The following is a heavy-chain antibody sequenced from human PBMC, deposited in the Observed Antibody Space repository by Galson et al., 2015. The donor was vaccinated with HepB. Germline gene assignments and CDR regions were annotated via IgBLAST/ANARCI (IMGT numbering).Heavy chain of an antibody. D-gene: IGHD2-2*01. CDR1: GYSFTNSW. V-gene: IGHV5-51*01. J-gene: IGHJ4*02. CDR3: ARGRGYCISSSCYEFDY. CDR2: IYPGDSDT. Sequence: QSGAEVKKPGESLKMSCTGSGYSFTNSWIGWVRQVPRKGLEWMAIIYPGDSDTRYSPSFQGQVTISADKSISTAYLQWSSLRASDTAMYYCARGRGYCISSSCYEFDYWGQGTLVTVYS.